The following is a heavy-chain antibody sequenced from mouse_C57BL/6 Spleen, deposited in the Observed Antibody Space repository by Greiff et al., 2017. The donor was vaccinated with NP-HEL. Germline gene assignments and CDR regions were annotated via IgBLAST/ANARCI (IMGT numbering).Heavy chain of an antibody. CDR1: GYTFTDYY. D-gene: IGHD1-1*01. Sequence: EVQLQQSGPELVKPGASVKISCKASGYTFTDYYMNWVKQSHGKSLEWIGDINPNNGGTSYNQKFKGKATLTVDKSSSTAYMELRSLTSEDSAVYYFARSGYYGSSSLDYWGQGTTLTVSS. CDR2: INPNNGGT. V-gene: IGHV1-26*01. CDR3: ARSGYYGSSSLDY. J-gene: IGHJ2*01.